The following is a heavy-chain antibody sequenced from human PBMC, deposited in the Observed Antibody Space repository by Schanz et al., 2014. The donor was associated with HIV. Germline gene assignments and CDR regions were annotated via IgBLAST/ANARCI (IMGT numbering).Heavy chain of an antibody. Sequence: VQVVESGGGLVKPGGSLRLSCAASGFTFSTYGMHWVRQGPGKGLEWVAVIWYDGSNKYYADSVKGRFTISRDNSKNTLYLQMNSLRAEDTAVYYCARGSGPYYYYYGMDVWGQGTTVTVSS. CDR1: GFTFSTYG. CDR2: IWYDGSNK. D-gene: IGHD3-10*01. V-gene: IGHV3-33*08. J-gene: IGHJ6*02. CDR3: ARGSGPYYYYYGMDV.